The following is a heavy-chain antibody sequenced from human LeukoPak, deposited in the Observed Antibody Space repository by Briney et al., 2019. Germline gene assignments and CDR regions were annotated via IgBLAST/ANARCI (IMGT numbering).Heavy chain of an antibody. V-gene: IGHV3-7*01. J-gene: IGHJ4*02. Sequence: GGSLRLSCAASGFTFSSYWMSWVRQAPGKGLEWVANIKQDGSGKYYVDSVKGRFTISRDNAKNSLYLQMNSLRAEDTAVYYCARGGYSSSWFFGYWGQGSLVTVSS. CDR1: GFTFSSYW. D-gene: IGHD6-13*01. CDR3: ARGGYSSSWFFGY. CDR2: IKQDGSGK.